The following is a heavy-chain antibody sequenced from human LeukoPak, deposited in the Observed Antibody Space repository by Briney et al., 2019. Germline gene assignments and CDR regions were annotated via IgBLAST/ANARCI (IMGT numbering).Heavy chain of an antibody. CDR3: AKDEAMITAIDY. Sequence: GGSLRLSCAASGFTFSSYGMHWVRQAAGKGLEWVAFIRYDGSNNYYADSVKGRFTISRDNSKNTLYLQMNSLRAEDTAVYYCAKDEAMITAIDYWGQGTLVTVSS. CDR1: GFTFSSYG. CDR2: IRYDGSNN. V-gene: IGHV3-30*02. D-gene: IGHD3-16*01. J-gene: IGHJ4*02.